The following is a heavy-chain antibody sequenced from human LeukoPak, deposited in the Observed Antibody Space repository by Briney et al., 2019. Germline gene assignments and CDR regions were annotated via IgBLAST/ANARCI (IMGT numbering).Heavy chain of an antibody. CDR2: INHSGST. Sequence: PSETLSLTCAVYGGSFSGYYWSWIRQPPGKGLEWIGEINHSGSTYYNPSLKSRVTISVDTSKNQFSLKLSSVTAADTAVYYCARLWGARTYYYDSSGADYWGQGTLVTASS. V-gene: IGHV4-34*01. CDR1: GGSFSGYY. CDR3: ARLWGARTYYYDSSGADY. D-gene: IGHD3-22*01. J-gene: IGHJ4*02.